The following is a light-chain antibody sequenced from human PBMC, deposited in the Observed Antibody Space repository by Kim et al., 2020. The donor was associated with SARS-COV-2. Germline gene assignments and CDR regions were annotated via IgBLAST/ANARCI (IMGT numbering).Light chain of an antibody. V-gene: IGLV3-19*01. CDR2: GKN. CDR1: SLRSYY. Sequence: SSELTQDPAVSVALGQTVRITCQGDSLRSYYASWYQQKPGQAPVLVIYGKNNRPSGIPDRFSVSSSGNTASLTITGAPAEDEADYYCNSRDSSGNHLGVF. J-gene: IGLJ3*02. CDR3: NSRDSSGNHLGV.